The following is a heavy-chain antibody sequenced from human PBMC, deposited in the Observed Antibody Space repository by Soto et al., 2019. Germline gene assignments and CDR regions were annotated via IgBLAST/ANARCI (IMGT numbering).Heavy chain of an antibody. D-gene: IGHD6-6*01. CDR2: ISAYNGDT. J-gene: IGHJ6*03. CDR3: PIVRQRVGYFYCYKAV. V-gene: IGHV1-18*01. Sequence: ASVKVSCKASGYTFTNYGITWVRQAPGQGLEWMGWISAYNGDTHYTQRLLARVTMTTDTSTTAAYMELRRLRSDDTAAYPFPIVRQRVGYFYCYKAVCGKGTTVT. CDR1: GYTFTNYG.